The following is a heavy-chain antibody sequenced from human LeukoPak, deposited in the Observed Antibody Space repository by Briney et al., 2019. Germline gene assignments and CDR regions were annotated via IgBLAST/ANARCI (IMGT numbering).Heavy chain of an antibody. CDR3: ASPTASGY. Sequence: PGGSLRLSCAISGFTFTTYAMSWVRQAPGKGLEWVSSMSGSGTTYHADSVKGRFTISRDSSKNTLFLQMNSLRAEDTAVYYCASPTASGYWGQGTLVTVSS. CDR1: GFTFTTYA. CDR2: MSGSGTT. V-gene: IGHV3-23*01. D-gene: IGHD4-17*01. J-gene: IGHJ4*02.